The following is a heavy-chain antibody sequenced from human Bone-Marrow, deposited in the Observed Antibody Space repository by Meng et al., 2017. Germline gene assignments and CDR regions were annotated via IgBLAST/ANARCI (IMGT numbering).Heavy chain of an antibody. Sequence: QVQLVQAGAEVKKPGASVKVSCKASGYTFTSYGISWVRQAPGQGLEWMGRINPNSGGTNYAQKFQGRVTMTRDTSISTAYMELSRLRSDDTAVYYCANWNDGLLNYWGQGTLVTVPS. D-gene: IGHD1-1*01. CDR1: GYTFTSYG. CDR2: INPNSGGT. J-gene: IGHJ4*02. CDR3: ANWNDGLLNY. V-gene: IGHV1-2*06.